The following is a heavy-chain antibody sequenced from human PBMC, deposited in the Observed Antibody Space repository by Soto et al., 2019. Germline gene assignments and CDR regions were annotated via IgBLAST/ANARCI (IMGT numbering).Heavy chain of an antibody. V-gene: IGHV3-48*02. Sequence: EVQLVESGGGLMQPGGSLRLSCTASGFTFSSYGMNWVRQAPGKGPEWVSYISSSSSTIYYVDSVKGRFTISRDNAKYAQYLQMNSLRDEDTAVYYCARDNGLTMAGTFHYYGMDVWGQGTTVTVSS. CDR3: ARDNGLTMAGTFHYYGMDV. J-gene: IGHJ6*02. D-gene: IGHD6-19*01. CDR1: GFTFSSYG. CDR2: ISSSSSTI.